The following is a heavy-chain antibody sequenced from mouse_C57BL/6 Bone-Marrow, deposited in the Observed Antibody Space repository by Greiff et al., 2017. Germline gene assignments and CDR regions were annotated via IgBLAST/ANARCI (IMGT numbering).Heavy chain of an antibody. CDR3: ARRYGSSYWYFDV. CDR1: GFTFSSYG. D-gene: IGHD1-1*01. CDR2: ISSGGSYT. V-gene: IGHV5-6*01. Sequence: EVQLVESGGDLVKPGGSLKLSCAASGFTFSSYGMSWVRQTPDKRLEWVATISSGGSYTYYPDSVKGRFTISRDNAENTLYLQMSSLKSEDTAMYYCARRYGSSYWYFDVWGTGTTVTVSS. J-gene: IGHJ1*03.